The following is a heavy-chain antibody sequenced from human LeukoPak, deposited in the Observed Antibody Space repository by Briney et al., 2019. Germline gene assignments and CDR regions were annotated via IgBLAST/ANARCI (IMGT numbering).Heavy chain of an antibody. V-gene: IGHV3-48*04. CDR2: ISSSSSII. CDR3: ARSRRELHSLDY. CDR1: GFTFTSYS. Sequence: GGSLRLSCAASGFTFTSYSMNWVRQAPGKGLEWVSYISSSSSIIYYADSVKGRFTISRDNAKNSLYLQMNSLRAEDTAVYYCARSRRELHSLDYWGQGTLVTVSS. J-gene: IGHJ4*02. D-gene: IGHD1-26*01.